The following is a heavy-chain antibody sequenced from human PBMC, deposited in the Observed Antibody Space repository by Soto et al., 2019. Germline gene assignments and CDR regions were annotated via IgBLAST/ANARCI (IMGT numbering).Heavy chain of an antibody. V-gene: IGHV1-69*12. Sequence: QVQLVQSGAEVKKPGSSLKVSCKASGGTFSRYAISWVRQVPGQGLEWMGGITPMFGTANYAQKLQGRVTITADAPTSAVHMELRRLRSEDTAVYYCAQTLGSSVAGPGRFDLWGRGTLVIVSS. CDR3: AQTLGSSVAGPGRFDL. CDR1: GGTFSRYA. CDR2: ITPMFGTA. D-gene: IGHD6-19*01. J-gene: IGHJ2*01.